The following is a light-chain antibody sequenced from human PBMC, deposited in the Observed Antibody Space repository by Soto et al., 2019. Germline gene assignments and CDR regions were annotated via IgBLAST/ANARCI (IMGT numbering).Light chain of an antibody. J-gene: IGLJ3*02. CDR2: EDN. V-gene: IGLV6-57*01. Sequence: NFMLTQPHSVSESPGKTVIISCTRSSGSIASNYVQWYQQRPGSSPTTVIYEDNQRPSGVPDRFSGSIDSSSNSASLTISGLETDDEADYYCQSYDATNQVFFGGIKLTVL. CDR1: SGSIASNY. CDR3: QSYDATNQV.